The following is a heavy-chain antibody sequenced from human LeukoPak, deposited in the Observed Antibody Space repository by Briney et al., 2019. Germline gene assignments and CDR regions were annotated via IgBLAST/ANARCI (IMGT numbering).Heavy chain of an antibody. Sequence: SETLSLTCAVYGGSFSGYYWSRIRQPPGKGLEWIGEINHSGSTNYNPSLKSRVTISVDTSKNQFSLKLSSVTAADTAVYYCARHRRTAPGAAFDIWGQGSMVTVSS. CDR3: ARHRRTAPGAAFDI. D-gene: IGHD1-26*01. V-gene: IGHV4-34*01. CDR1: GGSFSGYY. CDR2: INHSGST. J-gene: IGHJ3*02.